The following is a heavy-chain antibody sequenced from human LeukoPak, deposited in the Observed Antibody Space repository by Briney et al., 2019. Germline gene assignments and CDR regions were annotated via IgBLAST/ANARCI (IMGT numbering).Heavy chain of an antibody. CDR2: IIPIYDMA. D-gene: IGHD2-21*02. CDR3: ARLVVTAPNYGMDV. J-gene: IGHJ6*02. CDR1: GGTFNSYA. V-gene: IGHV1-69*04. Sequence: SVKVSCKASGGTFNSYAINWVRQAPGQGLEWMGRIIPIYDMAIYAHSFQGRATITADKSTSTAYMELSSLKSSDTAVYYCARLVVTAPNYGMDVWGQGTPVTVSS.